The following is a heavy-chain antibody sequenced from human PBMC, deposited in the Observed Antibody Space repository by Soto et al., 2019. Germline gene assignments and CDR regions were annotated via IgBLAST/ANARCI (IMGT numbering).Heavy chain of an antibody. Sequence: EVQLLESGGDLIQPGGSLRLSCAASGFTFNIYAMTWVRQAPGKGLEWVSAISRYGDFTYYADSVEGRFTISRDNSKNTLYLQMNRLIAEDTAVYYCAKDRYLDHDSRGYLFDNWGQGTLVTVSS. J-gene: IGHJ4*02. CDR1: GFTFNIYA. CDR2: ISRYGDFT. CDR3: AKDRYLDHDSRGYLFDN. D-gene: IGHD3-22*01. V-gene: IGHV3-23*01.